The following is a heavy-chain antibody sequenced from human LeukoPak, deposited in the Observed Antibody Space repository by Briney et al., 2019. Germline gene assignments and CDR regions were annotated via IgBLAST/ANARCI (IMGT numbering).Heavy chain of an antibody. CDR2: IIPIFGTA. D-gene: IGHD5-12*01. Sequence: SVKVSCKASGGTFSSYAISWVRQAPGQGLEWMGGIIPIFGTANYAQKFQGRVTITADESTSTAYMELSSLRSEDTAVYYCAREEGGYSGYDLANWFDPWGQGTLVTVSS. CDR3: AREEGGYSGYDLANWFDP. J-gene: IGHJ5*02. CDR1: GGTFSSYA. V-gene: IGHV1-69*13.